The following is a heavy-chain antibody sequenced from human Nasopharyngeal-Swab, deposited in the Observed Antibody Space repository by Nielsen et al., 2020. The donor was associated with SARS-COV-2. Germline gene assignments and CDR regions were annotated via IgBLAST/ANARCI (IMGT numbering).Heavy chain of an antibody. D-gene: IGHD3-3*01. CDR1: GYTLTKYG. Sequence: ASVKVSCKASGYTLTKYGVTWVRQAPGQGLEWMGWISGYNGNTKFAQKLQGRATMTTDTATSTAYMELRSLRSDDTAVYYCARDLPRITIFGVVDYWGQGTLVTVSS. CDR3: ARDLPRITIFGVVDY. CDR2: ISGYNGNT. V-gene: IGHV1-18*01. J-gene: IGHJ4*02.